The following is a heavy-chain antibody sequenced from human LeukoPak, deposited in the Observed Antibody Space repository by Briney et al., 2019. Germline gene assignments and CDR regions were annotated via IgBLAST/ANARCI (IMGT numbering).Heavy chain of an antibody. V-gene: IGHV4-39*07. Sequence: SETLSLTCTVSGGSINNNNYYWGWIRRPPGKGLEWIGSIYTSGSTNYNPSLKSRVTMSVDTSKNQFSLKLSSVTAADTAVYYCARSASNYYYYYMDVWAKGPRSPSP. J-gene: IGHJ6*03. CDR1: GGSINNNNYY. CDR3: ARSASNYYYYYMDV. CDR2: IYTSGST.